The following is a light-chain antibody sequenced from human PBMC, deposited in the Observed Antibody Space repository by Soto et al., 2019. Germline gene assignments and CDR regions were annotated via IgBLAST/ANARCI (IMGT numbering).Light chain of an antibody. CDR3: AAWDASLSGVV. CDR2: RDD. V-gene: IGLV1-47*01. Sequence: QSVLTQPPSASGTPGQRVTISCSGSSSNIGSNYVYWYQQLPGTAPKILLYRDDHRPSGVPDRFSGSKSGTSASLAISGLRSEDEADYYCAAWDASLSGVVFGGVTKLTVL. J-gene: IGLJ2*01. CDR1: SSNIGSNY.